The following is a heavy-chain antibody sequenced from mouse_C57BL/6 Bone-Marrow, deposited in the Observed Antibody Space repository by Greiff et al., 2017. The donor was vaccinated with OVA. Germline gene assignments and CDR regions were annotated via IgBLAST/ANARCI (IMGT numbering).Heavy chain of an antibody. CDR1: GYTFTSYW. CDR2: IYPGNSDT. Sequence: VQLQQSGTVLARPGASVKMSCKTSGYTFTSYWMHWVKQRPGQGLEWIGAIYPGNSDTSYNQKFKGKAKLTAVTSASTAYMELSSLTNEDSAVYYCTRPWLEKHWFAYWGQGTLVTVSA. J-gene: IGHJ3*01. D-gene: IGHD3-3*01. V-gene: IGHV1-5*01. CDR3: TRPWLEKHWFAY.